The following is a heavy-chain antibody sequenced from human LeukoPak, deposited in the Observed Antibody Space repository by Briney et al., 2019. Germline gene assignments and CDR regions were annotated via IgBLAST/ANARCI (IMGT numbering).Heavy chain of an antibody. Sequence: ASVKVSCKASGYTSTSYDINWVRQATGQGLEWMGWMNPNSGNTGYAQKSQGRVTMTRNTSISTAYMELSSLRSEDTAVYYCARGGGIAAAGTDAFDIWGQGTMVTVSS. V-gene: IGHV1-8*01. CDR1: GYTSTSYD. D-gene: IGHD6-13*01. J-gene: IGHJ3*02. CDR3: ARGGGIAAAGTDAFDI. CDR2: MNPNSGNT.